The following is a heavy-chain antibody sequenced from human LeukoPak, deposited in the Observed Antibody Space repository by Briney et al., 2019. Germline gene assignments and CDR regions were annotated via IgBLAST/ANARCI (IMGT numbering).Heavy chain of an antibody. D-gene: IGHD5-18*01. CDR1: GFTFSDYY. CDR2: ISSSGSTI. V-gene: IGHV3-11*01. J-gene: IGHJ6*02. Sequence: PGGSLRLSCAASGFTFSDYYMSWIRQAPGKGLEWVSYISSSGSTIHYADSVKGRFTISRDNAKNSLYLQMNSLRAEDTAVYYCARDGGYSYGYTGGYYYYGMDVWGQGTTVTVSS. CDR3: ARDGGYSYGYTGGYYYYGMDV.